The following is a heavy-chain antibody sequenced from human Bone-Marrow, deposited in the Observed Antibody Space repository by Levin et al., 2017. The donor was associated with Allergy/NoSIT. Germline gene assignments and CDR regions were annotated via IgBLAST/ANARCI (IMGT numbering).Heavy chain of an antibody. Sequence: GASVKVSCKASGGTFSSYAISWVRQAPGQGLEWMGGIIPIFGTANYAQKFQGRVTITADESTSTAYMELSSLRSEDTDVYYWARVTITGTTGRLYYYYGMDVWGQGTTVTVSS. CDR2: IIPIFGTA. J-gene: IGHJ6*02. V-gene: IGHV1-69*13. CDR1: GGTFSSYA. CDR3: ARVTITGTTGRLYYYYGMDV. D-gene: IGHD1-7*01.